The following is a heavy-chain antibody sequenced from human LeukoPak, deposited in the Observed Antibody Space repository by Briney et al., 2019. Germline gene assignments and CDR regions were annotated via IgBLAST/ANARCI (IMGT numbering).Heavy chain of an antibody. CDR3: AKSAISPRPFDC. D-gene: IGHD2-2*01. CDR2: IANDGGTT. J-gene: IGHJ4*02. CDR1: GFTFSDYA. V-gene: IGHV3-23*01. Sequence: GGSLRLSCAASGFTFSDYAMSWVRQAPGKGPEWGSGIANDGGTTYYADSVKGRFAMSRDNSKNTLSLQMNSLRSEDTAIYYCAKSAISPRPFDCWGQGTLVTVSS.